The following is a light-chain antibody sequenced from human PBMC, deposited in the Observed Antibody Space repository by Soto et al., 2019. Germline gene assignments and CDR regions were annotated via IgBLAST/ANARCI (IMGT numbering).Light chain of an antibody. Sequence: EIVMTQSAATLSVSAGERATLSCRASQRVSSYLAWYQQKPGQAPRLLIYDASNRATGIPARFSGSASGTDFTLTISSLEPEDFAVYYCQQRSNWRTFGQGTRLEIK. CDR2: DAS. J-gene: IGKJ5*01. CDR3: QQRSNWRT. V-gene: IGKV3-11*01. CDR1: QRVSSY.